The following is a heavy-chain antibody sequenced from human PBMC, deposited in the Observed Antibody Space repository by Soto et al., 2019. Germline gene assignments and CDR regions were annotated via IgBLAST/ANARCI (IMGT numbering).Heavy chain of an antibody. CDR2: IYWDDDK. V-gene: IGHV2-5*02. J-gene: IGHJ1*01. Sequence: SGPTLVNPTQTLTLTCTFSGFSLSTSGVGVGWIRQPPGKALEWLALIYWDDDKRYSPSMKSRLTITKDTSKNQVVLTMTNMDPVDTATYYCARRYCGGDCDVYEYFQHWGQGTLVTVSS. D-gene: IGHD2-21*01. CDR1: GFSLSTSGVG. CDR3: ARRYCGGDCDVYEYFQH.